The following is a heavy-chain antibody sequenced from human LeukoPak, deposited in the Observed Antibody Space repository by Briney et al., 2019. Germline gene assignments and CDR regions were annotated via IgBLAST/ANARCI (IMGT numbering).Heavy chain of an antibody. CDR1: GFTFSSYW. CDR3: VGKLRGTGYQDF. J-gene: IGHJ4*02. D-gene: IGHD3-9*01. CDR2: TKHDGSEK. Sequence: GGSLRLSCAASGFTFSSYWMSWVRQAPGKGLEWVANTKHDGSEKYYVDSVEGRFTISRDNAKNSLYLQMNSLRAEDSAVYYCVGKLRGTGYQDFWGQGTLVTVSS. V-gene: IGHV3-7*01.